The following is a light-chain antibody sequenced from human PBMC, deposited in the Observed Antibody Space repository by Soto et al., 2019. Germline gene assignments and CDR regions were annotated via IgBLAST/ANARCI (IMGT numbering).Light chain of an antibody. CDR2: SDN. CDR1: SSNIGSKT. V-gene: IGLV1-44*01. CDR3: AAWDDSLRVV. J-gene: IGLJ3*02. Sequence: QSVLTQPPSASGTPGQRGIMSCSGSSSNIGSKTVNWYQHVPGTTPKLLVYSDNQRPSGVPDRFSGSKSGTTASLAISGLKSEDEADYYCAAWDDSLRVVFGGGTKLTVL.